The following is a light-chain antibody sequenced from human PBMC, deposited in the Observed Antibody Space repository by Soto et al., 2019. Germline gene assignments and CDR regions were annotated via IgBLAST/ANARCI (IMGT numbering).Light chain of an antibody. CDR3: QQYNDWPLT. V-gene: IGKV3-15*01. Sequence: EIVMTQSPATLSVSPGERATLSCRASQSVSSSLAWYQQKPGQAPRLLIYAASTRATGISARFSGSGSGTEFTLTISSLQSEDFAVYYCQQYNDWPLTFGGGTKVEIK. CDR1: QSVSSS. J-gene: IGKJ4*01. CDR2: AAS.